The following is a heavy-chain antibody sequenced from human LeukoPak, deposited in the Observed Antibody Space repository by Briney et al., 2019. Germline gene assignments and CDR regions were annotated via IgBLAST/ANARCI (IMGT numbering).Heavy chain of an antibody. V-gene: IGHV3-7*01. J-gene: IGHJ4*02. Sequence: RPGGSLRLSCAASGFTFSSYWMSWVRQAPGKGLEWVANIKQDGSEKYYVDSVKGRLTISRDNAKNSLYLQMNSLRAEDTAVYYCARDASRWLPKDYFDYWGQGTLVTVSS. CDR1: GFTFSSYW. CDR2: IKQDGSEK. D-gene: IGHD5-12*01. CDR3: ARDASRWLPKDYFDY.